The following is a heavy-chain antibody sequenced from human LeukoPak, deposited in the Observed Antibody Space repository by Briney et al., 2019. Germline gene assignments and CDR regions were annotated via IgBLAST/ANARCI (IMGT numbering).Heavy chain of an antibody. V-gene: IGHV4-4*07. CDR1: GGSISSYY. D-gene: IGHD3-10*01. J-gene: IGHJ5*02. CDR3: AGDLARYRWFGDPLGWFDP. CDR2: IYTSGST. Sequence: PSETLSLTCTVSGGSISSYYWSWIRQPAGKGLEWIGRIYTSGSTNYNPSLKSRVTMSVDTSKNQFSLKLSSVTAADTAVYYCAGDLARYRWFGDPLGWFDPWGQGTLVTVSS.